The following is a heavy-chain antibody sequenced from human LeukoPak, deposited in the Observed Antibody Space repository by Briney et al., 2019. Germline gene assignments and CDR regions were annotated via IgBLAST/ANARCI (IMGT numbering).Heavy chain of an antibody. Sequence: GGSLRLSCAASGFPFSSYAMSWVRQAPGKGLEWVSVISDSGDTTYYADSVKGRFTISRDNSKNTLYLQMNSLRAEDTAIYYCAKDARRSDGWYFFDHWGQGALVTVSS. CDR1: GFPFSSYA. J-gene: IGHJ4*02. D-gene: IGHD6-19*01. CDR2: ISDSGDTT. CDR3: AKDARRSDGWYFFDH. V-gene: IGHV3-23*01.